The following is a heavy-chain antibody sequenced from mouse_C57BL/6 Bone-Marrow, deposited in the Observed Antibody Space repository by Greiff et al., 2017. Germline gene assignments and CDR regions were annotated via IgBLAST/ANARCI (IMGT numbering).Heavy chain of an antibody. J-gene: IGHJ2*01. CDR3: ARLGYYGSSPYYFDY. D-gene: IGHD1-1*01. Sequence: QVQLQQSGPELVKPGASVKISCKASGYSFTSYYIHWVKQRPGQGLEWIGWLYPGSGNTKYNEKFKGKATLTADTSSSTAYMQLSSLTSEDSAVYYCARLGYYGSSPYYFDYWGQGTTLTVSS. V-gene: IGHV1-66*01. CDR1: GYSFTSYY. CDR2: LYPGSGNT.